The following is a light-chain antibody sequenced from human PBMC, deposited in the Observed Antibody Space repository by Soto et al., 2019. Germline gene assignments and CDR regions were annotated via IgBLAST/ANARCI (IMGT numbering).Light chain of an antibody. CDR1: QSVSSY. V-gene: IGKV3-11*01. CDR2: DAS. J-gene: IGKJ4*01. CDR3: QERLT. Sequence: EIVLTKSPATLSLSPEERATLSCRASQSVSSYLAWYQQKPGQAPRLLIDDASNRATGIPARFSGSGSGTDFTLTISSLEREDFAVYYCQERLTFGGGTKVEIK.